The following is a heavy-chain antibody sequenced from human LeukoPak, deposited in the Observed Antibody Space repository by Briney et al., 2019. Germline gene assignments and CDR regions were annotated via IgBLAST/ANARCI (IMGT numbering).Heavy chain of an antibody. CDR3: AREDYVGVNFDY. Sequence: PGGSLRLSCAASGFTFSSYSMNWVRQAPGKGLEWVSSISSSRSYIYYADSVKGRFTISRDNAKNSLYLQMNSLRVEDTPVYYCAREDYVGVNFDYWGQGTLVTVSS. CDR1: GFTFSSYS. CDR2: ISSSRSYI. D-gene: IGHD4-17*01. J-gene: IGHJ4*02. V-gene: IGHV3-21*01.